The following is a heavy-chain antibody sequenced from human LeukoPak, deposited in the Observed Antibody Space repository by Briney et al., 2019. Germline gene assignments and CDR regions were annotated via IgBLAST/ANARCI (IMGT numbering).Heavy chain of an antibody. V-gene: IGHV1-69*13. CDR3: AREVRITMIRGVPNWFDP. D-gene: IGHD3-10*01. Sequence: GASVKVSCKASGYTFTSYGISWVRQAPGQGLEWMGGIIPIFGTANYAQKFQGRVTITADESTNTAYMELSSLRSEDTAVYYCAREVRITMIRGVPNWFDPWGQGTLVTVSS. J-gene: IGHJ5*02. CDR2: IIPIFGTA. CDR1: GYTFTSYG.